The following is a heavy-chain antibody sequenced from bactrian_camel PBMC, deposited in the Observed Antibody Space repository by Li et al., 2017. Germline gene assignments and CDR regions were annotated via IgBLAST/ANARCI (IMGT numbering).Heavy chain of an antibody. CDR1: GFAFSTTD. CDR2: ISADGGRI. D-gene: IGHD5*01. Sequence: QVQLVESGGGLVPIGGSLRLSCAASGFAFSTTDMSWVRQVPGKGLKWVSDISADGGRIYYGNSFEGRYIISRDNAKNMLYLQMNNLQPQDSGVYYCATGHREPGWVPRSVGTQVTVS. V-gene: IGHV3S33*01. J-gene: IGHJ4*01.